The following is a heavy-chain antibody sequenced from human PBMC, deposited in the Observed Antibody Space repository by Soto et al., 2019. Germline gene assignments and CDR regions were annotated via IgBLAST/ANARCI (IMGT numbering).Heavy chain of an antibody. Sequence: QVQLVQSGAEVKKPGASVKVSCKASGFDFTDHYIHWVRQAPGQGLEWMGIISPDGGSTRYSQKFQARITMTRDTSTSTVYMELSSLRSEDTAIYYCARAPSGGVIIVITWAQIDYWGQGTLVTVSS. D-gene: IGHD3-10*01. J-gene: IGHJ4*02. CDR3: ARAPSGGVIIVITWAQIDY. CDR1: GFDFTDHY. V-gene: IGHV1-46*01. CDR2: ISPDGGST.